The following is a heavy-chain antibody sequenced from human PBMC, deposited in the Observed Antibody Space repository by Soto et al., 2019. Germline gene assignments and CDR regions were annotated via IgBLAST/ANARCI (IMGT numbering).Heavy chain of an antibody. J-gene: IGHJ6*02. D-gene: IGHD3-3*01. CDR2: ISGSGGST. CDR3: AKDRSRLYYDFWSGYYKAGPFRFYGMDV. V-gene: IGHV3-23*01. Sequence: GGSLRLSCAASGFTFSSYAMSWVRQAPGKGLEWVSAISGSGGSTYYADYVKGRFTISRDNSKNTLYLQMNSLRAEDTAVYYCAKDRSRLYYDFWSGYYKAGPFRFYGMDVWGQGTTVTVSS. CDR1: GFTFSSYA.